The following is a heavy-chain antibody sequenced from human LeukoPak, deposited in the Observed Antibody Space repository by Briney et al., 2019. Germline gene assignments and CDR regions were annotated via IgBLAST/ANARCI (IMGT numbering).Heavy chain of an antibody. Sequence: ASVKVSCKASGYTFTCYYMHWVRQAPGPGLEWMGWINPNSGGTNYAQKFQGRVTMTRDTSISTAYMELSRLRSDDTAVYYCARTYDSSGPYYFDYWGQGTLVTVSS. CDR1: GYTFTCYY. J-gene: IGHJ4*02. V-gene: IGHV1-2*02. D-gene: IGHD3-22*01. CDR3: ARTYDSSGPYYFDY. CDR2: INPNSGGT.